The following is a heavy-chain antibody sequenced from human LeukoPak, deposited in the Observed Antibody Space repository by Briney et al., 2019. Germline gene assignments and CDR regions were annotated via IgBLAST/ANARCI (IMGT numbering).Heavy chain of an antibody. D-gene: IGHD3-9*01. CDR3: AGAITIFAAGAFDI. CDR2: ISSSSSYI. V-gene: IGHV3-21*01. CDR1: GFTFSTYA. J-gene: IGHJ3*02. Sequence: GGSLRLSCAASGFTFSTYAVNWVRQAPGKGLEWVSSISSSSSYIYYADSVKGRFTISRDNAKNSLYLQMNSLRAEDTAVYYCAGAITIFAAGAFDIWGQGTMVTVSS.